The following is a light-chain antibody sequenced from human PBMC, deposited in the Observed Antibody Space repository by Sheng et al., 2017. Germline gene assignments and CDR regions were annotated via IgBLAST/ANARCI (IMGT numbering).Light chain of an antibody. CDR2: VAS. V-gene: IGKV1-13*02. Sequence: AIQLTQSPSSLSASVGDRVTITCRASQGISRWVAWYQQKQGKAPKLLVYVASSLQSGVPSRFSGSGSGTDFTLTINSLQPEDFATYYCQQVNSYPVTFGGGTKVEIK. J-gene: IGKJ4*01. CDR3: QQVNSYPVT. CDR1: QGISRW.